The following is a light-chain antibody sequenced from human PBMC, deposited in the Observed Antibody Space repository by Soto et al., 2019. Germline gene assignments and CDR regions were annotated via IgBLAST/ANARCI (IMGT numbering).Light chain of an antibody. Sequence: QSVLTQPASVSGSPGQSITISCTGTSSDIGSYNYVAWYQQFPGKTPKLIIYEVRNRPSGVSFRFSGSKSGNTASLTISGLQAEDEADYYCSSYTSSSTYVFGTGTKV. CDR1: SSDIGSYNY. J-gene: IGLJ1*01. V-gene: IGLV2-14*01. CDR2: EVR. CDR3: SSYTSSSTYV.